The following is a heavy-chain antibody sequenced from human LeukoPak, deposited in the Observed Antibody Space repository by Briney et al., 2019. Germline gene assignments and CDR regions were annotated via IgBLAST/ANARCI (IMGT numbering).Heavy chain of an antibody. D-gene: IGHD5-24*01. V-gene: IGHV3-48*01. CDR3: ARDYKYAFDN. CDR1: GFTLSDYS. Sequence: GGSLRHSCAPSGFTLSDYSMNWARQATGKGLEWLSYIGIDSGNTNYSASVKGRFTISGDEAKNSLYLQMNSLRVEDTAVYYCARDYKYAFDNWGQGTLVTVSS. CDR2: IGIDSGNT. J-gene: IGHJ4*02.